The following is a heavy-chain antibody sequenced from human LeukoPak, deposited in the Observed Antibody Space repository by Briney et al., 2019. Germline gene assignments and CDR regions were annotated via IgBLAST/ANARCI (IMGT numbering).Heavy chain of an antibody. J-gene: IGHJ5*02. V-gene: IGHV6-1*01. D-gene: IGHD3-10*01. CDR3: AREPGTMVRGVIWFDP. CDR1: GDSVSSNSAA. CDR2: TYYRSKWYN. Sequence: SQTLSLTCAISGDSVSSNSAAWNWLRQSPSRGLEWLGRTYYRSKWYNDYAVSVKSRITINPDTSKNQFSLQLNSVTPEDTAVYYCAREPGTMVRGVIWFDPWGQGTLVTVSS.